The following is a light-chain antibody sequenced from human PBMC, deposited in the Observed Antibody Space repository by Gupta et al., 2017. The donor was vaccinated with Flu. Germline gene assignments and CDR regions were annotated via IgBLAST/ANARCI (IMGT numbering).Light chain of an antibody. CDR2: WAS. CDR3: QQYYATPRT. CDR1: QSVLYNSNNKNY. V-gene: IGKV4-1*01. Sequence: IVMTQSSDSLAVSLGERATINCKSSQSVLYNSNNKNYLTWYQKKPGQPPKLLMYWASTRESGVPDRFSGSGSGTDFTLTISSLQAADVAVYYCQQYYATPRTFGGGTKVEI. J-gene: IGKJ4*01.